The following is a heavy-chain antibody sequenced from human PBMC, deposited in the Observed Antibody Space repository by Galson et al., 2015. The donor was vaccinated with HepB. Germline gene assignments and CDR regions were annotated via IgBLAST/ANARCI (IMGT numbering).Heavy chain of an antibody. CDR2: VSANTGNT. CDR1: GYTFTTYA. V-gene: IGHV1-18*04. J-gene: IGHJ4*02. CDR3: ARDRPHYGTGIHYFDY. D-gene: IGHD3-10*01. Sequence: SVKVSCKASGYTFTTYAFSWVRQAPGRGLEYMGWVSANTGNTNYAQRLQGRVTMTTDASTSTAYMELRSLTSDDTAVYYCARDRPHYGTGIHYFDYWGQGTLVTVSS.